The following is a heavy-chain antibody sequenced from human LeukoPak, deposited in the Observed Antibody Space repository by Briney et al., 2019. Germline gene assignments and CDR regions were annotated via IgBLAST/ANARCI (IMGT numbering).Heavy chain of an antibody. CDR1: GGSFSGYY. D-gene: IGHD2-21*02. CDR3: ARVVVVTAIYYYYYGMDV. CDR2: INHSGST. Sequence: SETLSLTCAVYGGSFSGYYWSWIRPPPGKGLEWIGEINHSGSTNYNPSPKSRVTISVDTSKNQFSLKLSSVTAADTAVYYCARVVVVTAIYYYYYGMDVWGQGTTVTVSS. V-gene: IGHV4-34*01. J-gene: IGHJ6*02.